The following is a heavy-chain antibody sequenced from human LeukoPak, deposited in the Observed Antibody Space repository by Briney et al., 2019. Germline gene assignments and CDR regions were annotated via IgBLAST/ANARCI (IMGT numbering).Heavy chain of an antibody. CDR1: GYTFTSYG. J-gene: IGHJ5*02. V-gene: IGHV1-2*02. Sequence: ASVKVSCKASGYTFTSYGISWVRQAPGQGLEWMGWINPNSGGTNYAQKFQGRVTMTRDTSISTAYMELSRLRSDDTAVYYCARDIVVVVAATIPWFDPWGQGTLVTVSS. CDR2: INPNSGGT. CDR3: ARDIVVVVAATIPWFDP. D-gene: IGHD2-15*01.